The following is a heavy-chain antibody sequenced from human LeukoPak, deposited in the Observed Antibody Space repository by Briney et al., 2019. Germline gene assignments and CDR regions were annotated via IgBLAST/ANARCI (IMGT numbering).Heavy chain of an antibody. J-gene: IGHJ5*02. CDR2: ISWNSGSI. CDR1: GFTFDDYA. D-gene: IGHD3-16*01. CDR3: ARVYPDVVWGSTVIPGGGDH. Sequence: GGSLRLSCAASGFTFDDYAMHWVRQAPGQGLEWVSGISWNSGSIGYADSVKGRFTISRDNAKNSLYLQMNSLRAEDTALYYCARVYPDVVWGSTVIPGGGDHWGQGTLVTVSS. V-gene: IGHV3-9*01.